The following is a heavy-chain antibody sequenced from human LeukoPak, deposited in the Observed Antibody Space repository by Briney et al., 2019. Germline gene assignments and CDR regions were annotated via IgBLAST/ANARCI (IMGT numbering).Heavy chain of an antibody. CDR2: IYHTGST. J-gene: IGHJ4*02. V-gene: IGHV4-38-2*01. CDR3: ARAGWIITSGIDY. CDR1: GYSISRGYY. D-gene: IGHD1-20*01. Sequence: SETLSLTCGVSGYSISRGYYWAWIRQPPGKGLEWIATIYHTGSTYYNPSLESRVTISVDTSKNEFSLNPNSVTAADTAVYFCARAGWIITSGIDYWGQGALVTVSS.